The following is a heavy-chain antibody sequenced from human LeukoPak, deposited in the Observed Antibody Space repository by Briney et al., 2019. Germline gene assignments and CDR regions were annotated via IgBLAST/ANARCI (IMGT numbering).Heavy chain of an antibody. CDR3: ARARRPYYDSSGY. CDR1: GFTFSTYS. J-gene: IGHJ4*02. V-gene: IGHV3-21*01. CDR2: ISSSSSYI. Sequence: PGGSLRLSCAASGFTFSTYSMNWVRQAPGKGLEWVSSISSSSSYIYYADSVKGRFTISRDNAKNSLYLQMNSLRAEDTAVYYCARARRPYYDSSGYWGQGTLVTVSS. D-gene: IGHD3-22*01.